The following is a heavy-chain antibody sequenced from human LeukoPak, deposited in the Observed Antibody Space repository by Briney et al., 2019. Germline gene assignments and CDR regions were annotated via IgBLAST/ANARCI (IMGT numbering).Heavy chain of an antibody. CDR3: AKRPGDYGGKYFDY. V-gene: IGHV3-23*01. J-gene: IGHJ4*02. D-gene: IGHD4-23*01. Sequence: PGGSLRLSCAASGITFSSYAMSWVRLAPGKGLEWVSSISGSGDSTYYADSVKGRFTISRDNSKNTLYLQMNSLRAEDTAVYYCAKRPGDYGGKYFDYWGQGTLVTVSS. CDR2: ISGSGDST. CDR1: GITFSSYA.